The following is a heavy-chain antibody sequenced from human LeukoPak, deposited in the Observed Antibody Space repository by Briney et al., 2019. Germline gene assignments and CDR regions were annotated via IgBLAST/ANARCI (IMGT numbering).Heavy chain of an antibody. CDR1: GFTFSSYG. D-gene: IGHD5-12*01. V-gene: IGHV3-30*18. CDR3: AKWTASYAYSPFDY. Sequence: GGSLRLSCAASGFTFSSYGMHWVRQAPGKGLEWVAVISYDGSNKYYADSVKGRFTISRDTSKNTLYLQMNSLRAEDTAVYYCAKWTASYAYSPFDYWGQGTLVTVSS. CDR2: ISYDGSNK. J-gene: IGHJ4*02.